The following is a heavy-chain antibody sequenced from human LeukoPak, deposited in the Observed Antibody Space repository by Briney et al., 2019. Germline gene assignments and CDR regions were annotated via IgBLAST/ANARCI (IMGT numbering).Heavy chain of an antibody. CDR2: IYYSGST. D-gene: IGHD6-19*01. Sequence: PSETLSLTCTVSGGSVSSYYWGWIRQPPGKGLEWIGSIYYSGSTYYNPSLKSRVTISVDTSKNQFSLKLSSVTAADTAVYYCARVGGGYYSSGWYSWFDPWGQGTLVTVSS. CDR3: ARVGGGYYSSGWYSWFDP. J-gene: IGHJ5*02. CDR1: GGSVSSYY. V-gene: IGHV4-39*07.